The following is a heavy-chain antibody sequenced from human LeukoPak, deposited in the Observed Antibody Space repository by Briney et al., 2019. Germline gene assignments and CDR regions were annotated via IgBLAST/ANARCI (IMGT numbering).Heavy chain of an antibody. V-gene: IGHV1-2*02. J-gene: IGHJ4*02. D-gene: IGHD2-15*01. CDR1: GYTFTGYY. CDR2: INPNSGGT. CDR3: ARGPNYCSGGSCPDY. Sequence: ASVKVSCKASGYTFTGYYMHWVRQAPGQGLEWMGWINPNSGGTNYAQKFQGRVTMTRDTSISTAYMELSRLRSDDTAVYYCARGPNYCSGGSCPDYWGQGTLVTVSS.